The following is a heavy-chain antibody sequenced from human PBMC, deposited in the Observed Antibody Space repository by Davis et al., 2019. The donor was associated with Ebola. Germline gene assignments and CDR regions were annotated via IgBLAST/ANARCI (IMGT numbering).Heavy chain of an antibody. D-gene: IGHD2-15*01. CDR3: ARGPPEDVVVVVVAADY. Sequence: GESLKISCAASGFTFSSYWMSWVRQVPGKGLEWVANIKQDGSEKYYVDSVKGRITISRDNAKNSLYLQMNSLRAEDTAVYYCARGPPEDVVVVVVAADYWGQGTLVTVSS. J-gene: IGHJ4*02. CDR2: IKQDGSEK. CDR1: GFTFSSYW. V-gene: IGHV3-7*01.